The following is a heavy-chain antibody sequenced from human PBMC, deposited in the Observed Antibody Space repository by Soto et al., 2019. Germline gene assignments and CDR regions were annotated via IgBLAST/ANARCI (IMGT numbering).Heavy chain of an antibody. Sequence: DVQLVESGGGFVQPGGSLRVSCAASGFTFSSYKMGWVRQAPGKGLEGVSSVSGRGANTYYADSVKGRFTISRDNSKNTLYLQMNNLRGEDTAVYYCAKDRGGFANGWEYFDFWGQGTLVIVSS. CDR1: GFTFSSYK. D-gene: IGHD6-19*01. V-gene: IGHV3-23*04. CDR3: AKDRGGFANGWEYFDF. CDR2: VSGRGANT. J-gene: IGHJ4*02.